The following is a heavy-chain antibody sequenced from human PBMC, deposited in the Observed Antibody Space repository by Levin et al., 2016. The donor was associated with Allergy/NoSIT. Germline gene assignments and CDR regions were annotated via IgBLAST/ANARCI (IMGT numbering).Heavy chain of an antibody. J-gene: IGHJ4*02. CDR3: AKRGYGDYIFDY. CDR2: ISSSSSYT. D-gene: IGHD4-17*01. CDR1: GFTFSDYY. V-gene: IGHV3-11*03. Sequence: GESLKISCAASGFTFSDYYMSWIRQAPGKGLEWVSYISSSSSYTNYADSVKGRFTISRDNSKNTLYLQMNSLRAEDTAVYYCAKRGYGDYIFDYWGQGTLVTVSS.